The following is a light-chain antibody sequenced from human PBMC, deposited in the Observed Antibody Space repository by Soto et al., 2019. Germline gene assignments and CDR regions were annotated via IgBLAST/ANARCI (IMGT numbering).Light chain of an antibody. V-gene: IGLV2-14*01. CDR1: SSDVGGHNY. CDR2: EVS. CDR3: SSYTSSSTPWV. Sequence: QSALTQPASVSGSPGQSITISCTGTSSDVGGHNYVSWYQQHPGKAPKLMIYEVSNRPSGVSNRVSGFKSGNTASLTISGLQAEDEADYYCSSYTSSSTPWVFGGGTKLTVL. J-gene: IGLJ3*02.